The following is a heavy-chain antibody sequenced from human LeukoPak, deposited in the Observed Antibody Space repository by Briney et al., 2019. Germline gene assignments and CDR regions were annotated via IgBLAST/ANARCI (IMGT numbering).Heavy chain of an antibody. CDR1: GFTFSSYT. J-gene: IGHJ3*01. V-gene: IGHV3-21*04. D-gene: IGHD5-24*01. CDR3: AKEMATIRAFDF. Sequence: GGSLRLSCAASGFTFSSYTMNWVRQAPGKGLEWVSSISSSNSYIYYADSVKGRFTISRDNSKNTLYLQMNGLRAEDTAVYYCAKEMATIRAFDFWGQGTMVTVSS. CDR2: ISSSNSYI.